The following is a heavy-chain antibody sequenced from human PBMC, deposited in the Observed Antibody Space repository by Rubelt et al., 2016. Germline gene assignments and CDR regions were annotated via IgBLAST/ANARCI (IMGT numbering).Heavy chain of an antibody. J-gene: IGHJ4*02. CDR2: IYPSGTT. CDR3: ARYCSSSSCYAFDY. D-gene: IGHD2-2*01. Sequence: QLQLQESGSGLVKPSQTLSLTCAVSGGSISSGAFSWSWIRQPPGKGLEWIGYIYPSGTTYYNPSFNIRVTISLDRSKNQFSLKLSSVTAADTAVYYCARYCSSSSCYAFDYWGQGTLVTVSS. V-gene: IGHV4-30-2*01. CDR1: GGSISSGAFS.